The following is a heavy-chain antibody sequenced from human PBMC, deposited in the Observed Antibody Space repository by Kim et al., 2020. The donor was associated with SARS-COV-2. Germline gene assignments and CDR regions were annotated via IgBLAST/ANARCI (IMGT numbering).Heavy chain of an antibody. CDR2: VDYTDTT. D-gene: IGHD3-16*01. V-gene: IGHV4-59*13. J-gene: IGHJ6*02. CDR1: GGSISSYY. CDR3: GRVGEQALDDFYGMDV. Sequence: SETLSLTFTVSGGSISSYYWSWIRQSPGKGLEWIGHVDYTDTTNYNPSFKSRVTISLDTSKNQVSLRLTSVTTADTAVYFCGRVGEQALDDFYGMDVWG.